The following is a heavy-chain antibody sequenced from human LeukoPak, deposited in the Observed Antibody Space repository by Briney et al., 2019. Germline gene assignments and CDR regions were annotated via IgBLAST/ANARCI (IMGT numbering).Heavy chain of an antibody. CDR3: ARKQWELGAFDI. V-gene: IGHV3-53*01. D-gene: IGHD1-26*01. Sequence: SGGSLRLSCAASGFTVSSNYMSWVRQAPGKGLEWVSVIYSGGSTYYADSVKGRFTISRDNPKNTLYLQMNSLRAEDTAVYYCARKQWELGAFDIWGQGTMVTVSS. J-gene: IGHJ3*02. CDR2: IYSGGST. CDR1: GFTVSSNY.